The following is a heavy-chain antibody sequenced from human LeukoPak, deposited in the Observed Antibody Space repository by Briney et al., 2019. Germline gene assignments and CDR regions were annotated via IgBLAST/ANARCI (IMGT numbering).Heavy chain of an antibody. CDR2: IYWDDDK. V-gene: IGHV2-5*02. CDR3: AHRTTTRFFDI. D-gene: IGHD4-11*01. J-gene: IGHJ3*02. Sequence: SGPTLVKPTQTRTLTCTFSGLSLCTRGVAVGWIRQPPGKARERLAIIYWDDDKRYSPSLPSRLTITKDNSKHQVIFTMTNMDPVDTASYYCAHRTTTRFFDIWGQGTMVTVSS. CDR1: GLSLCTRGVA.